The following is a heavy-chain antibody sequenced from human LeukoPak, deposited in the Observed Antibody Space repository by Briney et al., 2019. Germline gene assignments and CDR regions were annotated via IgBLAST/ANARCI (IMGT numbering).Heavy chain of an antibody. CDR3: ARDNLPNYDFWSGYYPGYNWLDP. CDR1: GGSITNYY. CDR2: IYYNGRT. J-gene: IGHJ5*02. V-gene: IGHV4-59*01. D-gene: IGHD3-3*01. Sequence: PSETLSLTCTVSGGSITNYYWSWLRQPPGKGLEWIGNIYYNGRTKYSSSLKSRLTMSADTSKNHFSLNLRSVTAADTAVYYCARDNLPNYDFWSGYYPGYNWLDPWGQGTLVIVSS.